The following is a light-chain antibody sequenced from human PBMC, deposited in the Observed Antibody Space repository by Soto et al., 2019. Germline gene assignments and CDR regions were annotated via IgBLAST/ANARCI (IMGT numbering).Light chain of an antibody. CDR2: AAS. CDR3: QQSYSTLGYT. J-gene: IGKJ2*01. Sequence: DIQMTQSPSSLSASVGARVTITCRSSQSISSYLNWYQQKPGKAPKLLIYAASILQSGVPSRFSGSGSGTDFTLTISTLQPEDFATYYWQQSYSTLGYTFGQGTKLEIK. CDR1: QSISSY. V-gene: IGKV1-39*01.